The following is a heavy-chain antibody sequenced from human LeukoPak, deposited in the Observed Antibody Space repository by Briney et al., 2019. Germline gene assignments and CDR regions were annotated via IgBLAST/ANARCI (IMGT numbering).Heavy chain of an antibody. CDR3: ARKGYCSGGSCYSDDAFDI. CDR1: GGTFSSYA. D-gene: IGHD2-15*01. V-gene: IGHV1-69*05. Sequence: SVKVSCKASGGTFSSYAISWVRQAPGQGLEWMGRIIPIFGTANYAQEFQGRVTITTDESTSTAYMELSSLRSEDTAVYYCARKGYCSGGSCYSDDAFDIWGQGTMVTVSS. CDR2: IIPIFGTA. J-gene: IGHJ3*02.